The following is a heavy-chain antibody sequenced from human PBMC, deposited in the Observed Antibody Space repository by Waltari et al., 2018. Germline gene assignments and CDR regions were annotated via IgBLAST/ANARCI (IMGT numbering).Heavy chain of an antibody. CDR2: VDPEDGET. V-gene: IGHV1-69-2*01. CDR1: GYTFTDYY. J-gene: IGHJ3*02. CDR3: ARGDGPFDI. Sequence: EVQLVQSGAEVKKPGATVKISCKASGYTFTDYYMHWVQQAPGKGLEWMGRVDPEDGETIYAEKFQGRVTISVDTSKNQFSLKLSSVTAADTAVYYCARGDGPFDIWGQGTMVTVSS.